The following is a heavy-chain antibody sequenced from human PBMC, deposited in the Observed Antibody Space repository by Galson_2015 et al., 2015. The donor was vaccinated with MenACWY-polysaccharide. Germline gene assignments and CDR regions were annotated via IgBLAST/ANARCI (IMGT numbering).Heavy chain of an antibody. CDR1: GFTFSSYA. CDR3: AKNDYGDY. Sequence: SLRLSCAASGFTFSSYAISWVRQAPGKGLEWISGISAGGGSTYYADSVKGRFTISRDNSENTLYLQMNSLRAEDTAVYYCAKNDYGDYWGQGTLVTVSS. CDR2: ISAGGGST. J-gene: IGHJ4*02. V-gene: IGHV3-23*01.